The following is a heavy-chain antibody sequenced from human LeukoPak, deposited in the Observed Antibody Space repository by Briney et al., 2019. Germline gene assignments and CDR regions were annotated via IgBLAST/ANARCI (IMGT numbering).Heavy chain of an antibody. CDR2: IYYSGST. CDR3: ARVEWFGELSPFDI. CDR1: GGSVSSGTYY. Sequence: PSETLSLTCTVSGGSVSSGTYYWSWIRQPPGEGLEWIGYIYYSGSTNYNPSLKSRVTISVDTSKNQFSLKLSSVTAADTAVYYCARVEWFGELSPFDILGQGTMVTVSS. J-gene: IGHJ3*02. D-gene: IGHD3-10*01. V-gene: IGHV4-61*01.